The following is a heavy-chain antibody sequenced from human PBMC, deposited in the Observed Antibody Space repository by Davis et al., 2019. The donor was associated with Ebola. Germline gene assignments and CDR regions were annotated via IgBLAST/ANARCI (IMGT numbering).Heavy chain of an antibody. V-gene: IGHV1-18*01. CDR2: INAGNGNT. Sequence: ASVKVSCKASGYTFTSYGISWVRQAPGQGLEWMGWINAGNGNTKYSQKFQGWVTMTRDTSISTAYMELSRLRSDDTAVYYCARDLYSSSIDYWGQGTLVTVSS. J-gene: IGHJ4*02. CDR1: GYTFTSYG. CDR3: ARDLYSSSIDY. D-gene: IGHD6-6*01.